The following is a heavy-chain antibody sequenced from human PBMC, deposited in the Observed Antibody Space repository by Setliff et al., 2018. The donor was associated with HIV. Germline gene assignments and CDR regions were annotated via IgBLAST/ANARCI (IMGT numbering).Heavy chain of an antibody. Sequence: NPSETLSLTCAVSAYSISSGYYWGWIRQPPGKGLEWIGSIYHSGSINYNPSLTSRVTISVETSKNQFSLKLSSVTAADTAVYYCARHDGTYCGGDCYLLGYFDLWGRGTLVTVSS. V-gene: IGHV4-38-2*01. D-gene: IGHD2-21*02. CDR2: IYHSGSI. J-gene: IGHJ2*01. CDR1: AYSISSGYY. CDR3: ARHDGTYCGGDCYLLGYFDL.